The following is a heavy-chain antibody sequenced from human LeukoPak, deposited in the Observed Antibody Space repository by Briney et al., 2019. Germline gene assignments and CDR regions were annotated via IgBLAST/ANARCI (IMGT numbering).Heavy chain of an antibody. V-gene: IGHV4-4*07. CDR3: ARGAPYCSGGSCYSGTTVVTQNYYYYYMDV. Sequence: SETLSLTCTVSGGSISGNWWSWIRQPAGKGLEWIGRFFPGGSTNYNPSLKSRVTISVDTSKNQFSLKLSSVTAADTAVYYCARGAPYCSGGSCYSGTTVVTQNYYYYYMDVWGKGTTVTVSS. J-gene: IGHJ6*03. D-gene: IGHD2-15*01. CDR1: GGSISGNW. CDR2: FFPGGST.